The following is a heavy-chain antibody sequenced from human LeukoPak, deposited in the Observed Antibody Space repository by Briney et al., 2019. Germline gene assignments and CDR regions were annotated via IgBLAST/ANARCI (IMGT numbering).Heavy chain of an antibody. CDR2: ISYSATT. J-gene: IGHJ5*02. CDR1: GFHISRGFS. D-gene: IGHD3-16*01. Sequence: SETVSHTCAVCGFHISRGFSWAWSRQSPGKGLEWIASISYSATTYYKPSLQSRLFISAGTSNNQFSVSLPSVTAADTAVYYCARVGAIPGIDPWGQGILVTVSS. CDR3: ARVGAIPGIDP. V-gene: IGHV4-38-2*01.